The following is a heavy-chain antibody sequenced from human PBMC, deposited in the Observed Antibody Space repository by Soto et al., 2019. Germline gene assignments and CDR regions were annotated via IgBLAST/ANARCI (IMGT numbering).Heavy chain of an antibody. CDR1: GFTFSSYA. Sequence: GESLKISCAASGFTFSSYAMSWVRQAPGKGLEWVSAISGSGGSTYYADSVKGRFTISRDNSKNTLYLQMNSLRAEDTAVYDCAKDALGIAIFDYWGQGTLVTVSS. CDR2: ISGSGGST. CDR3: AKDALGIAIFDY. D-gene: IGHD2-21*01. J-gene: IGHJ4*02. V-gene: IGHV3-23*01.